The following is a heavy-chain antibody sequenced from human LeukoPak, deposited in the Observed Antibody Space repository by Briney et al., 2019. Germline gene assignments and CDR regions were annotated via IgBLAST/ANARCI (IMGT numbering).Heavy chain of an antibody. CDR3: ARHPISDAFDI. J-gene: IGHJ3*02. CDR2: IYPGDSDT. D-gene: IGHD3-3*01. V-gene: IGHV5-51*01. Sequence: GGSLEISCQGSGYRFTSYWIGWVRQMPGKGLEWMGIIYPGDSDTRYSPSFQGQVTISADKSISTAYLQWSSLKASDTAMYYCARHPISDAFDIWGQGTMVTVSS. CDR1: GYRFTSYW.